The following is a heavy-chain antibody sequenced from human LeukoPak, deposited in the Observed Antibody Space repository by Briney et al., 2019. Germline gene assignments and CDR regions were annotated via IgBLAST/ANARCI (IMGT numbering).Heavy chain of an antibody. D-gene: IGHD6-19*01. CDR2: ISSSSSYI. CDR1: GFTFSSYS. CDR3: ARVEKYSSGWYVDY. Sequence: GGSLRLSCAASGFTFSSYSMNWVRQAPGKGLEWVSSISSSSSYIYYAGSVKGRFTISRDNAKNSLYLQMNSLRAEDTAVYYCARVEKYSSGWYVDYWGQGTLVTVSS. V-gene: IGHV3-21*01. J-gene: IGHJ4*02.